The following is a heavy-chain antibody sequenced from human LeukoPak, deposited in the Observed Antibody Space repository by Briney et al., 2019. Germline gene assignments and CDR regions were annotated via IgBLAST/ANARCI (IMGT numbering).Heavy chain of an antibody. CDR1: GFTFSSYW. CDR2: IKQDGSEK. Sequence: PGGSLRLSCAASGFTFSSYWMSWVRQAPGKGLEWVANIKQDGSEKYYVDSVKGRFTISRDNAKNSLYLQMNSLRAEDTAVYYCVRDNYDFWSGYYMVYWGQGTLVTVSS. CDR3: VRDNYDFWSGYYMVY. D-gene: IGHD3-3*01. V-gene: IGHV3-7*01. J-gene: IGHJ4*02.